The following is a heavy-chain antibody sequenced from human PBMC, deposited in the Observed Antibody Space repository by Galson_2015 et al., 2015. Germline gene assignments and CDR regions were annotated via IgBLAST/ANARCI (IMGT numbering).Heavy chain of an antibody. J-gene: IGHJ3*02. CDR1: GGSISSGGYY. CDR2: IYYSGST. D-gene: IGHD4-17*01. CDR3: ARVMITVTGMLNNAFNS. V-gene: IGHV4-31*03. Sequence: TLSLPCTVSGGSISSGGYYWSWIRQHPGKGLEWIGYIYYSGSTYYNPSLKSRVTISVDTSKNQFSLKLISVTAADTAVYYCARVMITVTGMLNNAFNSWCQGARRTYSS.